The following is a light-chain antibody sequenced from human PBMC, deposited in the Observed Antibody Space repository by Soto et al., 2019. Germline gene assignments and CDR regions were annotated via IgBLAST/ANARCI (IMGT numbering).Light chain of an antibody. V-gene: IGLV2-14*03. CDR2: DVS. J-gene: IGLJ1*01. CDR1: SSDVGGYSY. CDR3: SSYASSTTFV. Sequence: ALTQPASVSGSPGQSITISCTGTSSDVGGYSYVSWYQQHPGKAPKLMIYDVSNRPSGVSNRFSASKSGNTASLTISGLQAEDEAEYYCSSYASSTTFVFGTGTKVTVL.